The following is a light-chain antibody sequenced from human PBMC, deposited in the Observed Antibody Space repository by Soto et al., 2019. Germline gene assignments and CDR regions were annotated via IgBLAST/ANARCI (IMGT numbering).Light chain of an antibody. CDR3: SSYAGGETSLA. Sequence: QSVLTQPPSASGSLGQSVTISCTGSSSDVGGFNYVSWYRQHPGKAPKLLVYEVTKRPSGVPDRFSGSKSAYTASLTVSGLQAEDEADYSCSSYAGGETSLAFGTGTKLTVL. CDR2: EVT. J-gene: IGLJ2*01. CDR1: SSDVGGFNY. V-gene: IGLV2-8*01.